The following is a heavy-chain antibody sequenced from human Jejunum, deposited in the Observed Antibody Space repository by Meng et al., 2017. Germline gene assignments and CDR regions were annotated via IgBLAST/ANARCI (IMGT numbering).Heavy chain of an antibody. V-gene: IGHV1-2*02. CDR3: PREVGSLAGDFDS. J-gene: IGHJ4*02. CDR2: INPNTGGT. D-gene: IGHD6-19*01. CDR1: GYTFTAYY. Sequence: VHLVQSGAEVKNPGASVKVSCKASGYTFTAYYIHWVRQAPGQGLEWMGWINPNTGGTNYAQNFEDGVTMTRDTSINTAYMEVSRLRSDDTAVYYCPREVGSLAGDFDSWGQGTVVTVSS.